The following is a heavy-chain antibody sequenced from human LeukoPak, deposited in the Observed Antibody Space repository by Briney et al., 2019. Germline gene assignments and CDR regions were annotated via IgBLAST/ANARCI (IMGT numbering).Heavy chain of an antibody. D-gene: IGHD3-3*01. Sequence: GGSLRLSCAVSGFTFSSYGMHWVRQAPGKGLEWMAVIPYDGTNKYYADSVKGRFTISRDNSKNTLYLQMNSLRAEDTAVYYCAKDLNYDFWSGLGNWGQGTLVTVSS. CDR2: IPYDGTNK. J-gene: IGHJ4*02. V-gene: IGHV3-30*18. CDR1: GFTFSSYG. CDR3: AKDLNYDFWSGLGN.